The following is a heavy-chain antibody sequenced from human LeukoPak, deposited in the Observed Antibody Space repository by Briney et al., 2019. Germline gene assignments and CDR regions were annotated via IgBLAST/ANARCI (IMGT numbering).Heavy chain of an antibody. J-gene: IGHJ6*02. Sequence: SETLSLTCAVSGGSVSSGSYYWSWIRQPPGKGLEWIGYIYYSGSTNYNPSLKSRVTISVDTSKNQFSLRLSSVTAADTAVYYCARASSIAVAGTYYYYYYGMDVWGQGTTVTVSS. CDR2: IYYSGST. CDR1: GGSVSSGSYY. D-gene: IGHD6-19*01. CDR3: ARASSIAVAGTYYYYYYGMDV. V-gene: IGHV4-61*01.